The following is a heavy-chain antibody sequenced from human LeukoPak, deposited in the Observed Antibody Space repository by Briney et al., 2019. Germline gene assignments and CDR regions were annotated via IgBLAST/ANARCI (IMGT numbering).Heavy chain of an antibody. Sequence: SVKVSFKASGGTFSSYATSWVRQAPGQGLEWMGGIIPIFGTANYAQKFQGRVTITADESTSTAYMELSSLRSEDTAVYYCARLAVAGTKYYYYYGMDVWGQGTTVTVSS. CDR1: GGTFSSYA. D-gene: IGHD6-19*01. CDR3: ARLAVAGTKYYYYYGMDV. J-gene: IGHJ6*02. V-gene: IGHV1-69*01. CDR2: IIPIFGTA.